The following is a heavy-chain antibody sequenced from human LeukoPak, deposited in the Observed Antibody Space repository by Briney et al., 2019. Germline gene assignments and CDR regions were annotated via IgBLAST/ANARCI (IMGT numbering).Heavy chain of an antibody. Sequence: GGSLRLSCAASGFTFSNAWMSWVRQAPGKGLEWVSSISSSSSYIYYADSVKGRFTISRDNSKNSLYLQMNSLRAEDTAVYYCARGKLISPIDYWGQGTLVTVSS. D-gene: IGHD2-15*01. CDR2: ISSSSSYI. V-gene: IGHV3-21*01. CDR1: GFTFSNAW. J-gene: IGHJ4*02. CDR3: ARGKLISPIDY.